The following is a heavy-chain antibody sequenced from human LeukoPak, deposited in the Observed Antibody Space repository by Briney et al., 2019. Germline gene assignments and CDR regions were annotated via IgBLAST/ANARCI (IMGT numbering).Heavy chain of an antibody. CDR1: GYTFTSYY. Sequence: ASVKVSCKASGYTFTSYYMHWVRQAPGQGLEWMGIINPSGGSTSYAQKFQGRVTMTRDMSTSTVYMELSSLRSEDTAVCYCARGFADGDDSSGSLWYWGQGTLVTVSS. D-gene: IGHD3-22*01. J-gene: IGHJ4*02. V-gene: IGHV1-46*01. CDR3: ARGFADGDDSSGSLWY. CDR2: INPSGGST.